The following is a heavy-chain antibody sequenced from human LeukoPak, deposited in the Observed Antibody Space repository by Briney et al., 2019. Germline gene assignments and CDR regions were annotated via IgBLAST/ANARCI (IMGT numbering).Heavy chain of an antibody. CDR1: GFTFSSYA. CDR3: AKDLSSYDYVWGSYPLDY. Sequence: GGSLRLSCAASGFTFSSYAMSWVRQAPGKGLEWVSAISGSGGSTYYADSVEGRFTISRDNSKNTLYLQMNSLRAEDTAVYYCAKDLSSYDYVWGSYPLDYWGQGTLVTVSS. D-gene: IGHD3-16*02. CDR2: ISGSGGST. V-gene: IGHV3-23*01. J-gene: IGHJ4*02.